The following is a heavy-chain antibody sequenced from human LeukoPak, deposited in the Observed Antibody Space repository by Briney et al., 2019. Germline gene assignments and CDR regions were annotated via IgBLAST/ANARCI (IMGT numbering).Heavy chain of an antibody. Sequence: SGTLSLTCTVSGGSVSSGSYYWSWIRQPPGKGLEWIGYIYYSGSTNYNPSLKSRVTISVDTSKNQFSLKLSSVTAADTAVYYCARGNSGSYLNWFDPWGQGTLVTVSS. J-gene: IGHJ5*02. CDR2: IYYSGST. V-gene: IGHV4-61*01. D-gene: IGHD1-26*01. CDR3: ARGNSGSYLNWFDP. CDR1: GGSVSSGSYY.